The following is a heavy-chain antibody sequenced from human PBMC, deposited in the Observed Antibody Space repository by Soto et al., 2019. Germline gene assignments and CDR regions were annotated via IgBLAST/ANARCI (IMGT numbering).Heavy chain of an antibody. D-gene: IGHD2-2*01. CDR3: ARRRRYCSSTSRHCGYYYYGMDV. CDR2: INHSGST. CDR1: GGSFSGYY. Sequence: TSETLSLTCAVYGGSFSGYYWSLLRLPPRKGLEWIGEINHSGSTNYNPSLKSRVTISVDTSKNQFSLKLSSVTAADTAVYYCARRRRYCSSTSRHCGYYYYGMDVWGQGTTVT. J-gene: IGHJ6*02. V-gene: IGHV4-34*01.